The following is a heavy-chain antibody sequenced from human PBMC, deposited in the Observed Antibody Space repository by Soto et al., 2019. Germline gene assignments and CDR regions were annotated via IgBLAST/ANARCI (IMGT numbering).Heavy chain of an antibody. D-gene: IGHD3-22*01. Sequence: GFTFSNAWMNWVRQAPGKGLEWVGRIKSKTDGGTTDYAAPVKGRFTISRDDSKNTLYLQMNSLKTEDTAVYYCTTGYHSSGWYGDYYDSSGYYTSFDYWGQGTLVTVSS. CDR2: IKSKTDGGTT. V-gene: IGHV3-15*07. CDR1: GFTFSNAW. CDR3: TTGYHSSGWYGDYYDSSGYYTSFDY. J-gene: IGHJ4*02.